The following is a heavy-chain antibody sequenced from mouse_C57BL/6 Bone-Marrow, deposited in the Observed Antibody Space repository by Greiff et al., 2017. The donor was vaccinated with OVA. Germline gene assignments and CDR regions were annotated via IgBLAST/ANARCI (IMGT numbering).Heavy chain of an antibody. J-gene: IGHJ2*01. Sequence: EVNVVESGGGLVKPGGSLKLSCAASGFTFSSYAMSWVRQTPEKRLEWVATISDGGSYTYYPDNVKGRFTISRDNAKNNLYLQMSHLKSEDTAMYYCARDDYDLYYFDYWGQGTTLTVSS. V-gene: IGHV5-4*01. D-gene: IGHD2-4*01. CDR3: ARDDYDLYYFDY. CDR1: GFTFSSYA. CDR2: ISDGGSYT.